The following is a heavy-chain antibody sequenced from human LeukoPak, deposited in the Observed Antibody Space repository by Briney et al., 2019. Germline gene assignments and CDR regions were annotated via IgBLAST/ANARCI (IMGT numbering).Heavy chain of an antibody. D-gene: IGHD2-21*01. CDR3: AKDSSGGQHIVVVMAPYPLGE. J-gene: IGHJ4*02. CDR1: GFTFSSYG. V-gene: IGHV3-30*02. CDR2: IRYDGSNK. Sequence: GGSLRLSCAASGFTFSSYGMHWVRQAPGKGLEWVAFIRYDGSNKYYADSVKGRFTISRDNSKNTLYLQMNSLRAEDTAVYYCAKDSSGGQHIVVVMAPYPLGEWGQGTLVTVSS.